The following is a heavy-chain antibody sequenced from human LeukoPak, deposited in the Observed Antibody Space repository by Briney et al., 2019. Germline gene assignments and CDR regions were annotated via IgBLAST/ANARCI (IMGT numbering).Heavy chain of an antibody. CDR2: IIPIFGTA. D-gene: IGHD6-13*01. CDR1: GGTFSSYA. V-gene: IGHV1-69*13. Sequence: GASVKVSCKASGGTFSSYAISWVRQAPGQGLEWMGGIIPIFGTANYAQKFQGRVTITADESTSTAYMELSSLRSEDTAVYYCARVEAAAGSFGYHYWGQGTLVTVSS. J-gene: IGHJ4*02. CDR3: ARVEAAAGSFGYHY.